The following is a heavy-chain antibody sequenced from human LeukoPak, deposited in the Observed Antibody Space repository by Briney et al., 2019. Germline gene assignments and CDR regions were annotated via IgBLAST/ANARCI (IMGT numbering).Heavy chain of an antibody. V-gene: IGHV3-21*01. Sequence: GGSLRLSCAASGFTFSSYEMNWVRQAPGKGLEWVSSISSSSCYIYYADSVKGRFTISRDNAKNSLYLQMNSLRAEDTAVYYCARDWRFGEFVTTEYFQHWGQGTLVTVSS. CDR3: ARDWRFGEFVTTEYFQH. J-gene: IGHJ1*01. CDR1: GFTFSSYE. D-gene: IGHD3-10*01. CDR2: ISSSSCYI.